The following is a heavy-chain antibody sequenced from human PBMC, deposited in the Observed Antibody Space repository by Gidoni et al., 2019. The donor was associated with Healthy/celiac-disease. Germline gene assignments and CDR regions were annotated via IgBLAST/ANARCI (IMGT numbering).Heavy chain of an antibody. D-gene: IGHD3-3*01. CDR3: ASTIFGVVVPPPQYYYYYGMDV. J-gene: IGHJ6*02. CDR2: INPSGGST. CDR1: GYTFTSYY. Sequence: QVQLVQSGAEVKKPGASVKVSCKASGYTFTSYYMHWVRQAPGQGLEWMGIINPSGGSTSYAQKFQGRVTMTRDTSTSTVYMELSSLRSEDTAVYYCASTIFGVVVPPPQYYYYYGMDVWGQGTTVTVSS. V-gene: IGHV1-46*01.